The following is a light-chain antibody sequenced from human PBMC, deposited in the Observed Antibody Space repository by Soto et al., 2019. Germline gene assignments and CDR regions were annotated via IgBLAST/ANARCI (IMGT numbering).Light chain of an antibody. CDR1: QSINRR. J-gene: IGKJ1*01. CDR3: QQYNSYPWT. CDR2: DAS. V-gene: IGKV1-5*01. Sequence: DIQMTHSPSTLSASVGDRVTITCRASQSINRRLAWYQQKPGKAPNLLIYDASTLESGVPARFSGGDSGTEFTLTISSLQPDDFKTFYCQQYNSYPWTFGQGTTVDIK.